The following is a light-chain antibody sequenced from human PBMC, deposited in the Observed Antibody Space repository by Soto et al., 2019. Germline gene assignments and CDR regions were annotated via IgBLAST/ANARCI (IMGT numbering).Light chain of an antibody. V-gene: IGLV2-8*01. CDR2: EVS. J-gene: IGLJ1*01. CDR3: SSYAGNKNV. CDR1: SSDVGGYNY. Sequence: HSALTQPPSASGSPGQSVTISCTGTSSDVGGYNYVSWYQQHPGKAPKLMIYEVSKRPSGVPDRFSGSKSGNTASLTVSGLQAEDEADYYCSSYAGNKNVFGTGTKVTVL.